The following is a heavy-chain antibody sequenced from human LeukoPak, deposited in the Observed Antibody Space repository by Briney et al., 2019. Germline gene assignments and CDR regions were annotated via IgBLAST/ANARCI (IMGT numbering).Heavy chain of an antibody. J-gene: IGHJ4*02. CDR3: ARAAGDGSYVLL. CDR1: GYTFTNYW. Sequence: GESLKISCKGSGYTFTNYWIGWVRQMPGKGLEWMGIIYPVDSDTRYGPSFQGQVTISADKSISTAFLQWSSLKASDTAMYYCARAAGDGSYVLLWGQGTLVTVSS. V-gene: IGHV5-51*06. D-gene: IGHD1-26*01. CDR2: IYPVDSDT.